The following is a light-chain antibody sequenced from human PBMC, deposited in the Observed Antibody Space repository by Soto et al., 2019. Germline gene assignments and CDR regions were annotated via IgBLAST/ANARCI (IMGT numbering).Light chain of an antibody. V-gene: IGKV3-15*01. CDR2: GAS. Sequence: EIVLAQSPATLSFPPGEGATVSWRASQSVSSYLAWYQQKPGQAPRLLIYGASTRATGVPARFSGSGSGTDFTLTISSLQSGDLAVYHCQQYNKWPQTFGQGTKVDIK. CDR3: QQYNKWPQT. J-gene: IGKJ1*01. CDR1: QSVSSY.